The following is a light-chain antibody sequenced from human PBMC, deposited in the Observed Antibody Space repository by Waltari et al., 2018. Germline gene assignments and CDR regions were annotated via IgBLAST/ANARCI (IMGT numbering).Light chain of an antibody. CDR3: LQYNSYPRT. Sequence: DVQMIQSSSSLSASLGYRFNITCRASQAINNQLIWFQQRPGKAPKSLIFGSSSLQSGVPSKFSGTGSGTDFTLTISSLQPEDSGTYFCLQYNSYPRTFGQGTKVEIK. V-gene: IGKV1-16*02. CDR2: GSS. CDR1: QAINNQ. J-gene: IGKJ1*01.